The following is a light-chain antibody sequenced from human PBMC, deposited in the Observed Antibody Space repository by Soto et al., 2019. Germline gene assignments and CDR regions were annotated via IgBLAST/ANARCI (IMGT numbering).Light chain of an antibody. CDR1: QSVSSSY. J-gene: IGKJ4*01. CDR2: DAS. CDR3: QQRISWPLT. Sequence: EIVLTQSPGTLSLSPGERATLSCRASQSVSSSYLAWYQQKPGQAPRLLISDASNRATGIPARFSGSGSETDFTLTISSLEPEDFAVYYCQQRISWPLTFGGGTKVDI. V-gene: IGKV3-11*01.